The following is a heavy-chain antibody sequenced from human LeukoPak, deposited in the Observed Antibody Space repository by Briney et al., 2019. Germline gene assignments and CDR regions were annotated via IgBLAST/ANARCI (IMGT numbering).Heavy chain of an antibody. CDR3: ARGQLGDAFDI. CDR1: GGTFSSYA. CDR2: IIPILGIA. Sequence: PVASVKVSCKASGGTFSSYAISWVRQAPGQGLEWMGRIIPILGIANYAQKFQGRVTITTDESTSTAYMELSSLRSEDTAVYYCARGQLGDAFDIWGQGTMVTVSS. J-gene: IGHJ3*02. V-gene: IGHV1-69*04. D-gene: IGHD1-1*01.